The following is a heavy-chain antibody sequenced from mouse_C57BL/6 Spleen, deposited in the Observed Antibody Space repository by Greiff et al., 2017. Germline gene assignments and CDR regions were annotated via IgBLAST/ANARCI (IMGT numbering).Heavy chain of an antibody. D-gene: IGHD2-4*01. J-gene: IGHJ3*01. CDR3: ARDMGLRRGFAY. V-gene: IGHV1-22*01. Sequence: VQLQQSGPELVKPGASVKMSCKASGYTFTDYNMHWVKQSHGKSLEWIGYINPNNGGASYNQKFKGKATLTVNKSSSTAYMELRSLTSEDSAVYYCARDMGLRRGFAYWGQGTLVTVSA. CDR1: GYTFTDYN. CDR2: INPNNGGA.